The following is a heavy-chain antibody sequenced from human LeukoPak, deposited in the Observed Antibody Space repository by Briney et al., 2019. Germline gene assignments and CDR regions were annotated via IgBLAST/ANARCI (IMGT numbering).Heavy chain of an antibody. J-gene: IGHJ3*01. CDR2: ISGYNGKI. D-gene: IGHD2-2*01. CDR1: GHTFVSYG. V-gene: IGHV1-18*01. CDR3: ARRFCSSVSCYDDDAFDV. Sequence: EASVKVSCKASGHTFVSYGISWVRQAPGQGLEWMGWISGYNGKINYAQKFHGRVTMTRDASTSTAYLELRSLTSEDTAVYYCARRFCSSVSCYDDDAFDVWGQGTLVTVSS.